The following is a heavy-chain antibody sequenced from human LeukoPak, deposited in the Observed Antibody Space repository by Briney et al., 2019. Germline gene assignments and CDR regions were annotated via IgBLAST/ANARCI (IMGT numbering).Heavy chain of an antibody. CDR2: INHSGST. CDR3: ARKTKMKAFDY. J-gene: IGHJ4*02. D-gene: IGHD1/OR15-1a*01. Sequence: SETLSLTCAVYGGSFSGYYWSWIRQPPGEGLEWIGEINHSGSTNYNPSLKSRVTISVDTSKNQFSLKLSSVTAADTAVYYCARKTKMKAFDYWGQGTLVTVSS. V-gene: IGHV4-34*01. CDR1: GGSFSGYY.